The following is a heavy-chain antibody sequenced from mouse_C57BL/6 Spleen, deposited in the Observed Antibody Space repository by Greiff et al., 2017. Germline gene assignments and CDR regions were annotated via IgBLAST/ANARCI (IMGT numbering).Heavy chain of an antibody. Sequence: QVQLQQSGAELVKPGASVKISCKASGYAFSSYWMNWVKQRPGKGLEWIGQIYPGDGDTNYNGKFKGKATLTADKSSSTAYMQLSSLTSEDSAVYFCASGFITTVRDAMDYWGQGTSVTVSS. CDR3: ASGFITTVRDAMDY. D-gene: IGHD1-1*01. CDR2: IYPGDGDT. CDR1: GYAFSSYW. J-gene: IGHJ4*01. V-gene: IGHV1-80*01.